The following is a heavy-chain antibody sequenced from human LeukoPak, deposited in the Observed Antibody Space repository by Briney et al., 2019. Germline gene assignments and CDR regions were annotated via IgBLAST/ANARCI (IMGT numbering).Heavy chain of an antibody. V-gene: IGHV3-9*03. CDR3: TKEVQRWHSYFYRPSYALDI. J-gene: IGHJ3*02. Sequence: AGGSLRLSCAVSGFNFDDYAIHWVRQCPGKGLEWVAGISANGGFISYGESVKGRFTISRDNPRNSVFLQMNFLRAEDMAMYFCTKEVQRWHSYFYRPSYALDIWGQGTMVSVSS. CDR1: GFNFDDYA. D-gene: IGHD3-22*01. CDR2: ISANGGFI.